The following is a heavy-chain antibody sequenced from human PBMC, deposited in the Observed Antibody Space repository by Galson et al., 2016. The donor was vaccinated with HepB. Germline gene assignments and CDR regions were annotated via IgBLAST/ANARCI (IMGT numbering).Heavy chain of an antibody. CDR2: IWYDESNK. J-gene: IGHJ4*02. CDR3: ARGGIQMWLPGY. Sequence: SLRLSCAASGSTFNLFGMHWVRQAPGKGLEWVSLIWYDESNKDYRDSVKGRFTISRDISKNTLYLEMNSLRAEDTAVYYCARGGIQMWLPGYWGQGTLVTVSS. V-gene: IGHV3-33*01. CDR1: GSTFNLFG. D-gene: IGHD5-18*01.